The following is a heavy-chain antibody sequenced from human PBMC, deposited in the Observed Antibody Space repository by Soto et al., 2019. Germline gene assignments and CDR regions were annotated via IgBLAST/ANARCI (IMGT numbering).Heavy chain of an antibody. J-gene: IGHJ5*02. D-gene: IGHD6-13*01. V-gene: IGHV4-39*01. CDR3: ARHQSHSSSYVDP. CDR1: GGSISSSSYY. Sequence: NPSETLSLTCTVSGGSISSSSYYWGWIRQPPGKGLEWIGSIYYSGSTYYNPSLKSRVTISVDTSKNQFSLKLSSVTAADMAVYYCARHQSHSSSYVDPWGQGTLVTVS. CDR2: IYYSGST.